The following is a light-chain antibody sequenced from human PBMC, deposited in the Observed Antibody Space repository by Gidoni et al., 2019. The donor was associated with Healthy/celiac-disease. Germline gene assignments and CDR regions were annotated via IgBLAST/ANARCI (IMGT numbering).Light chain of an antibody. CDR1: QSVSSSY. CDR2: GAS. CDR3: QQYGSSPPYT. J-gene: IGKJ2*01. Sequence: EIVLTQSPGTLSLSPGARATLSCRASQSVSSSYLAWYQQKPGQAPRLLIYGASSRATGIPDRFSGSGSGTDFTLTISRLEPEDFAVYYCQQYGSSPPYTFXQXTKLEIK. V-gene: IGKV3-20*01.